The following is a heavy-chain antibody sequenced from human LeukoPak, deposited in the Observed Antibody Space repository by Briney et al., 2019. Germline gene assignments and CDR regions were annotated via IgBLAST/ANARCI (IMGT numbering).Heavy chain of an antibody. Sequence: VGALRLSCAASGFTFSSYAMSCVRQAPRRGLEGVSATSGSGGSTYYADSVKGRFHISRDNSKNTLYLQMNSLRAEDTAVYYCAKGYRSSWYYFDYWGQGTLVTVSS. V-gene: IGHV3-23*01. CDR2: TSGSGGST. J-gene: IGHJ4*02. CDR1: GFTFSSYA. CDR3: AKGYRSSWYYFDY. D-gene: IGHD6-13*01.